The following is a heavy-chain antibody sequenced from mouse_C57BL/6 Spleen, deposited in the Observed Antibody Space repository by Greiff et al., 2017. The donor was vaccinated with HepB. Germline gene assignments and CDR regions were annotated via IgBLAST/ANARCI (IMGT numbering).Heavy chain of an antibody. Sequence: QVQLQQPGAELVKPGASVKVSCKASGYTFTSYWMHWVKQRPGQGLEWIGRIHPSDSDTNYNQKFKGKATLTGDKSSSTAYMQLSSLTSEDSAVYYCAISLTVVALDWYFDVWGTGTTVTVSS. V-gene: IGHV1-74*01. D-gene: IGHD1-1*01. CDR3: AISLTVVALDWYFDV. CDR1: GYTFTSYW. CDR2: IHPSDSDT. J-gene: IGHJ1*03.